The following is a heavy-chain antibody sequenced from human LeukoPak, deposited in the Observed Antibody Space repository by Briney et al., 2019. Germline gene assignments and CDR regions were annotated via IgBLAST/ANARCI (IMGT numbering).Heavy chain of an antibody. J-gene: IGHJ4*02. CDR3: ARGYYYDTSYYFDR. CDR2: IYHSGSA. D-gene: IGHD3-22*01. V-gene: IGHV4-4*02. Sequence: SETLSLTCAVSGGSISSSNWWSWIRQPPGKGLEWIGEIYHSGSANYNPSLKSRVTISVDTSKNQFSLKLSSVTAADTAVYYCARGYYYDTSYYFDRWGQGTLVTVSS. CDR1: GGSISSSNW.